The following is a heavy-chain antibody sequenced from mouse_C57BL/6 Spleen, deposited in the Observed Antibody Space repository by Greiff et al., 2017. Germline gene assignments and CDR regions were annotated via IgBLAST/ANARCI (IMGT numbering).Heavy chain of an antibody. V-gene: IGHV14-4*01. J-gene: IGHJ2*01. CDR3: TTRSYGSRRWNFDY. CDR2: IDPENGDT. Sequence: VQLKQSGAELVRPGASVKLSCTASGFNIKDDYMHWVKQRPEQGLEWIGWIDPENGDTEYASKFQGKATITADTSSNTAYLQLSSLTSEDTAVYYCTTRSYGSRRWNFDYWGQGTTLTVSS. CDR1: GFNIKDDY. D-gene: IGHD1-1*01.